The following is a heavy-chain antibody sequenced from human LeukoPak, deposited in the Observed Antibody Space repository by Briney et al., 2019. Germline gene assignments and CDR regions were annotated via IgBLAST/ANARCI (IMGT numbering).Heavy chain of an antibody. CDR3: ARPMTPYGGWFDP. V-gene: IGHV5-51*01. CDR1: GYSFTSYW. CDR2: IYPGDSDT. J-gene: IGHJ5*02. Sequence: GESLKISCKGSGYSFTSYWIGWVRPMPGKGLEWMGIIYPGDSDTRYSPSFQGQVTISADKSISTAYLQWSSLKASDTAMYYCARPMTPYGGWFDPWGQGTLVTVSS. D-gene: IGHD4-17*01.